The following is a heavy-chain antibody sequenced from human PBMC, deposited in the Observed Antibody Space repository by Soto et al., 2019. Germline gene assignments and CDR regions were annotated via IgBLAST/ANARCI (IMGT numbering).Heavy chain of an antibody. J-gene: IGHJ6*02. CDR3: ARHSCCSTPTYYGGMDV. Sequence: QVQLVQSGAEVKKPGSSVKVSCKASGGTFSSYAISWVRQATGQGLMWMRGIIPIFGTANYAQKFQGRVTITADESTSTAYMELSSLRSEYTAVYECARHSCCSTPTYYGGMDVLCQGSTVTVSS. CDR1: GGTFSSYA. V-gene: IGHV1-69*12. D-gene: IGHD2-15*01. CDR2: IIPIFGTA.